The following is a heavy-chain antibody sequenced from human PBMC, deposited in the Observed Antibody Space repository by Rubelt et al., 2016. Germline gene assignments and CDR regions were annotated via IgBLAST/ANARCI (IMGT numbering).Heavy chain of an antibody. D-gene: IGHD2-8*01. CDR2: INHSGST. CDR3: ARCGVGNAFDI. V-gene: IGHV4-34*01. J-gene: IGHJ3*02. CDR1: GGSFSGYY. Sequence: QVQLQQWGAGLLKPSETLSLTCAVYGGSFSGYYWSWIRQPPGKGLEWIGEINHSGSTNYNPSLKSRVTISVDTSKNQLSLKLSSVTAADTAVYYCARCGVGNAFDIWGQGTMVTVSS.